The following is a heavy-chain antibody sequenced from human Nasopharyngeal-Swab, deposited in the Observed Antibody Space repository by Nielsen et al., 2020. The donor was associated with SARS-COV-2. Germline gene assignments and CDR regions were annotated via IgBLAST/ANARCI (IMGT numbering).Heavy chain of an antibody. D-gene: IGHD7-27*01. J-gene: IGHJ4*02. CDR3: APDPNWGLGY. V-gene: IGHV3-21*04. CDR1: GFTFSSYS. Sequence: GESLKISCAASGFTFSSYSMNWVRQAPGKGLEWVSSISSSSSYIYYADSVKGRFTISRDNAKNSLYLQMNSLRAEDTATYYCAPDPNWGLGYWGRGTLVTVSS. CDR2: ISSSSSYI.